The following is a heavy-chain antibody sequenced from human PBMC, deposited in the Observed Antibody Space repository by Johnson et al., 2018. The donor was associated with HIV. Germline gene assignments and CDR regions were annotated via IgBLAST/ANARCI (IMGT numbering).Heavy chain of an antibody. V-gene: IGHV3-64*01. CDR2: TSSNGGST. CDR1: GFTFSSYA. CDR3: ARDPSDYDSSGLALRNDAFDI. D-gene: IGHD3-22*01. J-gene: IGHJ3*02. Sequence: EVQLVESGGGLVQPGGSLRLSCAASGFTFSSYAMHWVRQAPGKGLEYVSATSSNGGSTYYANSVKGRFSISRDNSKNTLYLQMGSLRAEDTAVYYCARDPSDYDSSGLALRNDAFDIWGQGTMVTVSS.